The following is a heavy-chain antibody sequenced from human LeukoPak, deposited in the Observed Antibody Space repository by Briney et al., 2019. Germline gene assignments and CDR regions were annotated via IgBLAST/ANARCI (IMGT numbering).Heavy chain of an antibody. CDR2: INHSGST. CDR1: GGSFSGYY. V-gene: IGHV4-34*01. J-gene: IGHJ4*02. CDR3: ARDRERYYYDSSGYSATDY. D-gene: IGHD3-22*01. Sequence: PSETLSLTCAVYGGSFSGYYWSWIRQPPGKGLEWIGEINHSGSTNYNPSLKSRVTISVDTSKNQFSLKLSSVTAADTAVYYCARDRERYYYDSSGYSATDYWGQGTLVTVSS.